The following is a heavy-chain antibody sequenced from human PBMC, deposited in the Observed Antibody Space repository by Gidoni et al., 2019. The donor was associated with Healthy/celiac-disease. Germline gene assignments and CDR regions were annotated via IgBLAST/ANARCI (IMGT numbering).Heavy chain of an antibody. CDR3: ASMRYSSSSVLLNYFDY. J-gene: IGHJ4*02. Sequence: QMPLVYSGADVKKPGSSVTVSCEASGGTFSNYAISWVRQAPGQGLEWMGGIIPIFGTANYAQKFQGRVTITADESTRTAYMELSSLRSEDTAVYSCASMRYSSSSVLLNYFDYWVQGTLVTVSS. V-gene: IGHV1-69*01. CDR2: IIPIFGTA. CDR1: GGTFSNYA. D-gene: IGHD6-6*01.